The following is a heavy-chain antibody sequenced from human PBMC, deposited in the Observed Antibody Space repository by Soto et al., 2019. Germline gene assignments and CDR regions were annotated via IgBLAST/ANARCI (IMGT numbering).Heavy chain of an antibody. V-gene: IGHV3-21*01. CDR1: GFTFSSYS. J-gene: IGHJ6*02. CDR3: ARGNTIFVPGEQNYYYYGMDV. Sequence: EVQLVESGGGLVKPGGSLRLSCAASGFTFSSYSMNWVRQAPGKGLEWVSSISSSSSYIYYADSVKGRFTISRDNAKNSLYLQMNSLGAEDTAVYYCARGNTIFVPGEQNYYYYGMDVWGQGTTLTVSS. D-gene: IGHD3-3*01. CDR2: ISSSSSYI.